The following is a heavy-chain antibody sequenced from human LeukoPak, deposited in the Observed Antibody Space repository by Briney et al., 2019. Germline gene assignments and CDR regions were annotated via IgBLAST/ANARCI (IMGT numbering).Heavy chain of an antibody. V-gene: IGHV4-59*12. Sequence: SETLSLTCTVSGGSISSYYWSWTRQPPGKGLEWIGYIYYSGSTNYNPSLKSRVTMSVDTSKNEFSLKLSSVTAADTAVYYCARGSLVRGHDYWGQGTLVTVSS. CDR3: ARGSLVRGHDY. D-gene: IGHD3-10*01. J-gene: IGHJ4*02. CDR2: IYYSGST. CDR1: GGSISSYY.